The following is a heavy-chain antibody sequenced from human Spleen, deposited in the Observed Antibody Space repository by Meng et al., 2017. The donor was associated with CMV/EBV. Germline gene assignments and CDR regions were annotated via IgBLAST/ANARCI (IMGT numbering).Heavy chain of an antibody. CDR2: ISSSSSYI. Sequence: GGSLRLSCAASGFTFSTYTMAWVRQAPGKGLEWVSSISSSSSYIYYADSVKGRFTISRDNAKNSLCLQMNSLRAEDTAVYYCVRGNWAYDAFDIWGQGTKVTVSS. CDR3: VRGNWAYDAFDI. D-gene: IGHD7-27*01. V-gene: IGHV3-21*01. CDR1: GFTFSTYT. J-gene: IGHJ3*02.